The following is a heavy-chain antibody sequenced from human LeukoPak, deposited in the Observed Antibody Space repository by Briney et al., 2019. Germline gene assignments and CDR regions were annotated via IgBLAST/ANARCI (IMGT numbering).Heavy chain of an antibody. CDR1: GGSFSGYY. D-gene: IGHD3-10*01. Sequence: SETLSLTCAVYGGSFSGYYWSWIRQPPGKGLEWIGEINHSGSTNYNPSLKSRDTISVDTSKNQFSLKLSSVTAADTAVYYCARVKGYYGSGSYSLDYWGQGTLVTVSS. J-gene: IGHJ4*02. CDR3: ARVKGYYGSGSYSLDY. CDR2: INHSGST. V-gene: IGHV4-34*01.